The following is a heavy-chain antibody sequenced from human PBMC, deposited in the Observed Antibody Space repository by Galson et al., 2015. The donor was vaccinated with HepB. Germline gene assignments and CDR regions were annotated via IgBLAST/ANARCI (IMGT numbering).Heavy chain of an antibody. V-gene: IGHV3-73*01. CDR2: IRPKEHFYAT. J-gene: IGHJ4*02. CDR3: IRHVEYYRPY. CDR1: GAIFSGSA. D-gene: IGHD2/OR15-2a*01. Sequence: SLRLSCAASGAIFSGSAIHWVRQAPGKGLERVGQIRPKEHFYATSYSASVGGRFTISRDDSKNTAFLHMNSLRVEDTAVYYCIRHVEYYRPYWGQGSLVTVSS.